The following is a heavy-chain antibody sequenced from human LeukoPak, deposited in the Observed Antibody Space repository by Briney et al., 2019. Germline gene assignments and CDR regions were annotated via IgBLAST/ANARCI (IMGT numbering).Heavy chain of an antibody. CDR1: GYAFTGYY. D-gene: IGHD3-22*01. Sequence: ASVKVSCKASGYAFTGYYMHWVRQAPGQGLEWMGWINPNSGGTNYAQKFQGRVTMTRDTSISTAYMELSRLRSDDTAVYYCARCGLEYYDRSGDYPIDYWGQGTLVTVSS. V-gene: IGHV1-2*02. CDR2: INPNSGGT. CDR3: ARCGLEYYDRSGDYPIDY. J-gene: IGHJ4*02.